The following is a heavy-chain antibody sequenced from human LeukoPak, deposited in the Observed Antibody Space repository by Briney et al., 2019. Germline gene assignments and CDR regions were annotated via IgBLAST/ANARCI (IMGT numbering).Heavy chain of an antibody. D-gene: IGHD6-13*01. CDR2: IYYSGST. V-gene: IGHV4-59*02. J-gene: IGHJ6*02. CDR1: AGSVSSYY. CDR3: ARDGMYSSSWYYGMDV. Sequence: SETLSLTCTVSAGSVSSYYWSWIRQPPGKGLEWTGYIYYSGSTNYNPSLKSRVTISVDTSKNQFSLKLSSVTAADTAVYYCARDGMYSSSWYYGMDVWGQGTTVTVSS.